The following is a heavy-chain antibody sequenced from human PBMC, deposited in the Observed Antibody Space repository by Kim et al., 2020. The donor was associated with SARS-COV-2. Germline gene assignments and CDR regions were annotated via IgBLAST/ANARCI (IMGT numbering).Heavy chain of an antibody. CDR1: GFTFSSYG. CDR2: IWYDGSNK. J-gene: IGHJ6*02. D-gene: IGHD3-22*01. V-gene: IGHV3-33*01. Sequence: GGSLRLSCAASGFTFSSYGMHWVRQAPGKGLEWVAVIWYDGSNKYYADSVKGRFTISRDNSKNTLYLQMNSLRAEDTAVYYCARDYKYVVTPTDYYYYYGMDVWGQGTTVTVSS. CDR3: ARDYKYVVTPTDYYYYYGMDV.